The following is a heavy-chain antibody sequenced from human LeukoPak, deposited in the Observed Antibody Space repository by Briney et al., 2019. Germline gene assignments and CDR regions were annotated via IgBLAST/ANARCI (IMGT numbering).Heavy chain of an antibody. V-gene: IGHV3-7*03. CDR1: GFTFRSFW. CDR2: IKQDGSER. D-gene: IGHD3-22*01. J-gene: IGHJ4*02. CDR3: ARGYYYDSRGYYLDY. Sequence: GGSLRLSCAASGFTFRSFWLSWVRQAPGKGLEWVANIKQDGSERYYVDSVKGRFTVSRDNAKNSLYLRMNSLRAEDTAVYYCARGYYYDSRGYYLDYWGQGTLVTVSS.